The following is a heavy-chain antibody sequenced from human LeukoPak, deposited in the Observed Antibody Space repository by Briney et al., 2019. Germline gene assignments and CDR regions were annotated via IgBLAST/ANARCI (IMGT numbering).Heavy chain of an antibody. CDR1: GGSISSYY. Sequence: SETLSLTCTVSGGSISSYYWSWIRQPPGKGLEWIGYIYYSGSTNYNPSLKSRVTISVDTSKNQFSLKLSSVTAADTAVYYCARGSYRYTGHWGQGTLVTVSS. CDR3: ARGSYRYTGH. CDR2: IYYSGST. V-gene: IGHV4-59*08. D-gene: IGHD3-16*02. J-gene: IGHJ4*02.